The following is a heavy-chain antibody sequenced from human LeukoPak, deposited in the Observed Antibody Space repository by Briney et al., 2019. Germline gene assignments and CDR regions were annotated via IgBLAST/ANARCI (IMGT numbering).Heavy chain of an antibody. CDR2: IHTSGSA. J-gene: IGHJ3*02. CDR1: GGSITSGGYS. CDR3: ARTLMPSIHEAFHI. V-gene: IGHV4-61*02. D-gene: IGHD2-2*01. Sequence: PSGTLSLTCTVSGGSITSGGYSWNWIRQPAGKGLEWIGRIHTSGSANYNPSLKSRVTFSVDTSKNHFSLNLSSVTAADTAIYYCARTLMPSIHEAFHIWGQGTTVTVSS.